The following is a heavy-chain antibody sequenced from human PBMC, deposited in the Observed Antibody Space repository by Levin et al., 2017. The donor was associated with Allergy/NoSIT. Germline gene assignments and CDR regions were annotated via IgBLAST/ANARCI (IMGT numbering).Heavy chain of an antibody. CDR2: IYSGGST. J-gene: IGHJ4*02. Sequence: GGSLRLSCAASGFTVSSNYMSWVRQAPGKGLEWVSVIYSGGSTYYADSVKGRFTISRDNSKNTLYLQMNSLRAEDTAVYYCATGYSSGFGLFDYWGQGTLVTVSS. CDR3: ATGYSSGFGLFDY. D-gene: IGHD6-19*01. CDR1: GFTVSSNY. V-gene: IGHV3-53*01.